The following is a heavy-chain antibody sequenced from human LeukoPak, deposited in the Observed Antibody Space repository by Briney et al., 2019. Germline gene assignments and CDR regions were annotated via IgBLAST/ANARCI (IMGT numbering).Heavy chain of an antibody. V-gene: IGHV1-18*01. CDR1: GYTFTSYG. Sequence: ASVTVSCKASGYTFTSYGISWVRQAPGQGLEWVGWISAYNGNTNYAQKLQGRVTMTTDTSTSTAYMELRSLRSDDTAVYYCARKYSSGWSFDYWGQGTLVTVSS. J-gene: IGHJ4*02. CDR3: ARKYSSGWSFDY. D-gene: IGHD6-19*01. CDR2: ISAYNGNT.